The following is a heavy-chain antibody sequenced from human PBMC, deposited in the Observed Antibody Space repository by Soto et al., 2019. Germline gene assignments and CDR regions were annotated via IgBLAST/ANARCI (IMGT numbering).Heavy chain of an antibody. CDR1: GFTFSAYA. V-gene: IGHV3-23*01. Sequence: EVQLLESGGDLVQPGGSLRLSCAASGFTFSAYAMSWVRQSPGKGLQWVSGLVGSGGGIQYADSVRGRFTVSRDNARNTLYLQMNNLRPEDTAVYYCAKDLISGNGVWEPFDMWGQGTEVTVSS. CDR3: AKDLISGNGVWEPFDM. D-gene: IGHD2-8*01. J-gene: IGHJ3*02. CDR2: LVGSGGGI.